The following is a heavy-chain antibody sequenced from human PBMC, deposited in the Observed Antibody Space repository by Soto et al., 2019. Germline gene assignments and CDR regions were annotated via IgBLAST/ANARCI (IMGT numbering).Heavy chain of an antibody. D-gene: IGHD2-2*01. CDR1: GFTFSSYW. CDR2: IKQDGSEK. J-gene: IGHJ5*02. V-gene: IGHV3-7*01. Sequence: EVQLVESGGGLVQPGGSLRLSCAASGFTFSSYWMSWVRQAPGKGLEWVANIKQDGSEKYYVDSVKGRFTISRDNAKNSLYLQMNSLRAEDTAVYYGARDLVVPAAIDWGWFDPWGQGTLVTVSS. CDR3: ARDLVVPAAIDWGWFDP.